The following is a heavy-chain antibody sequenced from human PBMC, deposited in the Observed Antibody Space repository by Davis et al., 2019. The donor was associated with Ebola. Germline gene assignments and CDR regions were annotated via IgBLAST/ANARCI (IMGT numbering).Heavy chain of an antibody. CDR1: GYTFTGYY. V-gene: IGHV1-2*02. D-gene: IGHD5-18*01. J-gene: IGHJ5*02. Sequence: ASVKVSCKASGYTFTGYYMHWVRQAPGRGLEWMGWINPNSGGTNYAQKFQGRVTMTRDTSISTAYMELSRLRSDDTAVYYCARVQRITRGGWFDPWGQGTLVTVSS. CDR3: ARVQRITRGGWFDP. CDR2: INPNSGGT.